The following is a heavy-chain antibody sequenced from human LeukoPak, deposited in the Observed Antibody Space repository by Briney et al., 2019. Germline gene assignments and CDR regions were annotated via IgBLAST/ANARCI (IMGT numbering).Heavy chain of an antibody. D-gene: IGHD1/OR15-1a*01. V-gene: IGHV3-30*18. CDR2: ISYDGSNK. CDR3: AKEGSGASRLYNYYGMDV. CDR1: GFTFSSYG. J-gene: IGHJ6*02. Sequence: GGSLRLSCAASGFTFSSYGMHWVRQAPGKGLEWVAVISYDGSNKYYADSVKGRFTISRDNSKNVLFLEMNGLRPDDTGLYYCAKEGSGASRLYNYYGMDVWGQGTTVTASS.